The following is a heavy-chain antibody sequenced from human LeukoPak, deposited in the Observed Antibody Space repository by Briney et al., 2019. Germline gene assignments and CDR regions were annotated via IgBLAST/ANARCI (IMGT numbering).Heavy chain of an antibody. D-gene: IGHD3-10*01. CDR1: GFTFSDYY. CDR2: INSSSSYT. V-gene: IGHV3-11*06. Sequence: GGSLRLSCAASGFTFSDYYMSWIRQARGKGMEWVSYINSSSSYTNYADSVKGRITISRDNSKNSLYLQMNSLRAEDTAVYYCARVVHGSVSYGWFYPCGQGTLVTVSS. J-gene: IGHJ5*02. CDR3: ARVVHGSVSYGWFYP.